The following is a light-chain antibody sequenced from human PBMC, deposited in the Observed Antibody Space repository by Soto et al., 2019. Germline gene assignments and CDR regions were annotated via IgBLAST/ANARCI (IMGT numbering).Light chain of an antibody. J-gene: IGLJ1*01. Sequence: QSALTQPASVSGSPGQSITISCTGTSSDVGGYNYVSWYQQHPGKAPKLRIYDVSNRPSGVSNRFSGSKSGNTASLTISGLQAEDESDYYCSSYTSSSTLHVFGTGTKLTVL. V-gene: IGLV2-14*01. CDR3: SSYTSSSTLHV. CDR1: SSDVGGYNY. CDR2: DVS.